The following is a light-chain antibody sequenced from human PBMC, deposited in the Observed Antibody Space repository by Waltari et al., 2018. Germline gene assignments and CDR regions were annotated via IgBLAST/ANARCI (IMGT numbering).Light chain of an antibody. CDR3: QQSYSTPLYS. Sequence: DIQMTQSPSSLSASVGYSVTITCRASQNLDGFLHWYQHKPGKAPKLLIYAASTLQSGVSSRFTGSGSVTYFTLSITSLQPEDVATYYCQQSYSTPLYSFGQGTKLEIK. J-gene: IGKJ2*01. CDR2: AAS. V-gene: IGKV1-39*01. CDR1: QNLDGF.